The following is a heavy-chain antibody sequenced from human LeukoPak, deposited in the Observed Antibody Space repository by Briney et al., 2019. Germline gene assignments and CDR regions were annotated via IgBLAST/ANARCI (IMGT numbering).Heavy chain of an antibody. CDR2: IYYSGST. D-gene: IGHD4-23*01. Sequence: KPSETLSLTCTVSGGSISSYYWSWIRQPPGKGLEWIGYIYYSGSTDYNLTLKSRVTISLDTSKNQFSLKLSSVTAADTAVYYCARRTVATYYFDYWGQGTLVTVSS. CDR3: ARRTVATYYFDY. J-gene: IGHJ4*02. V-gene: IGHV4-59*01. CDR1: GGSISSYY.